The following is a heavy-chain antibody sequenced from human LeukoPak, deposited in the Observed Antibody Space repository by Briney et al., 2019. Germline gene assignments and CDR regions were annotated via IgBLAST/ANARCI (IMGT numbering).Heavy chain of an antibody. CDR1: GYTLTELS. V-gene: IGHV1-24*01. Sequence: GASVKVSCKVSGYTLTELSMHWVRQAPGKGHEWMGGFDPEDGETIYAQKFQGRVTMTEDTSTDTAYMELSSLRSEDTAVYYCATSYYGVPFFDYWGQGTLVTVSS. D-gene: IGHD3-22*01. J-gene: IGHJ4*02. CDR2: FDPEDGET. CDR3: ATSYYGVPFFDY.